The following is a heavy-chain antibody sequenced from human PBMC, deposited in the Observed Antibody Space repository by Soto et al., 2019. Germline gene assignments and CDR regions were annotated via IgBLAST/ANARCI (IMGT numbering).Heavy chain of an antibody. CDR2: IYYSGST. CDR1: GGSISSGGYY. D-gene: IGHD6-13*01. CDR3: AREIAAAGTLNWFDP. V-gene: IGHV4-31*03. Sequence: QVQLQESGPGLVKPSQTLSLTCTVSGGSISSGGYYWSWIRQHPGKGLEWIGYIYYSGSTYYNPSLKSRVTISVDTSKNQVSLKLSSVTAADTAVYYCAREIAAAGTLNWFDPWGQGTLVTVSS. J-gene: IGHJ5*02.